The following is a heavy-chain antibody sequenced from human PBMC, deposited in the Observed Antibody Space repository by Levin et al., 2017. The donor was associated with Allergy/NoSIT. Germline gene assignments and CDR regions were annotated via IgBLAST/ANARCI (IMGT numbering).Heavy chain of an antibody. CDR3: TTGPQEEYGSGWYELGMDV. CDR2: IKSKTDGGTT. CDR1: GFTFSNAW. Sequence: PGGSLRLSCAASGFTFSNAWMSWVRQAPGKGLEWVGRIKSKTDGGTTDYAAPVKGRFTISRDDSKNTLYLQMNSLKTEDTAVYYCTTGPQEEYGSGWYELGMDVWGQGTTVTVSS. V-gene: IGHV3-15*01. D-gene: IGHD6-19*01. J-gene: IGHJ6*02.